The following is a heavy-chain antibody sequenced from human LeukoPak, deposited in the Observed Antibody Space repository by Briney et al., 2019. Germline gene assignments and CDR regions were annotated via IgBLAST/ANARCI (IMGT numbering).Heavy chain of an antibody. D-gene: IGHD2-21*02. J-gene: IGHJ4*02. V-gene: IGHV4-30-4*01. CDR2: SSYSGST. Sequence: SQTLSLTCTVSGVSISSADYYWSWIRQPPGKGLEWIGYSSYSGSTSYNPSLNSRVTISVDTSKNQFSLRLSSVTAADTAVYYCGRDCDSGIDYWGQGTLVTVSS. CDR3: GRDCDSGIDY. CDR1: GVSISSADYY.